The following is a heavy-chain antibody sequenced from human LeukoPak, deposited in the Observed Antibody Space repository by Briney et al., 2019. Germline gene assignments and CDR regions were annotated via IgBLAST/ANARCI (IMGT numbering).Heavy chain of an antibody. Sequence: PGRSLRLSCAASGFTFGSYTMHWVRQAPGKGLEWLTIISYDGDKQYYAASVKGRFTVSRDNSKNTLYLQMNSLRAEDTAVYYCASSYCGGTLCYDHYWGHGTLVTVSS. CDR2: ISYDGDKQ. V-gene: IGHV3-30-3*01. D-gene: IGHD2-21*01. CDR1: GFTFGSYT. CDR3: ASSYCGGTLCYDHY. J-gene: IGHJ4*01.